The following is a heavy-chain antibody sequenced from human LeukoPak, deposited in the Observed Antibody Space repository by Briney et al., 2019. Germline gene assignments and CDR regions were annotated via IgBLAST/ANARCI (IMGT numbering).Heavy chain of an antibody. CDR3: ARGGHPNSDDY. J-gene: IGHJ4*02. CDR2: ISYDGSNK. Sequence: GGSLRLSCAASGFTFSSYAMHWVRQAPGKGLEWVAVISYDGSNKYYADSVKGRFTISRDNSKNTLYPQMNSLRAEDTAVYYCARGGHPNSDDYWGQGTLVTVSS. D-gene: IGHD5-18*01. V-gene: IGHV3-30-3*01. CDR1: GFTFSSYA.